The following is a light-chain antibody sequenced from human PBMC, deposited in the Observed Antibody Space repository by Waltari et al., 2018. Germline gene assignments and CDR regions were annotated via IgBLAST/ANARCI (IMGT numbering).Light chain of an antibody. Sequence: RPMPSRSPLLVIYRENNRPSVIPERFSGSGSGTTAALTINGTQVGDEADYYCQTYDGTTILFGGGTKLTVL. J-gene: IGLJ2*01. V-gene: IGLV3-1*01. CDR2: REN. CDR3: QTYDGTTIL.